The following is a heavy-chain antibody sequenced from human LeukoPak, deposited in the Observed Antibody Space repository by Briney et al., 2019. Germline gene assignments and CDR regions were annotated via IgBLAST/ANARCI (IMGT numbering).Heavy chain of an antibody. V-gene: IGHV3-66*02. D-gene: IGHD2-15*01. CDR2: IYSGGST. CDR1: GFTVSSNY. J-gene: IGHJ6*03. CDR3: AREKGYCSGGSCYEDYYYYMDV. Sequence: GGSLRLSCAASGFTVSSNYMSWVRQAPGKGLEWVSGIYSGGSTYYADSVKGRFTISRDNSKNTLYLQMNSLRAEDTAVYYCAREKGYCSGGSCYEDYYYYMDVWGKGTTVTVSS.